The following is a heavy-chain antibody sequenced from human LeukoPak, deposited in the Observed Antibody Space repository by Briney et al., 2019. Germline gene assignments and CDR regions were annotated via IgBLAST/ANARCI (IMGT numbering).Heavy chain of an antibody. CDR3: VRRPEAGDS. Sequence: GGSLRLSCAASGFTFSSYGMSWVRQAPGKGLEWVSAISGSGGSTYYADSVKGRFTISRDNAKRSLYLQMNNLRAEDTAVYYCVRRPEAGDSWGQGTLVTVSS. J-gene: IGHJ5*01. V-gene: IGHV3-23*01. D-gene: IGHD6-13*01. CDR2: ISGSGGST. CDR1: GFTFSSYG.